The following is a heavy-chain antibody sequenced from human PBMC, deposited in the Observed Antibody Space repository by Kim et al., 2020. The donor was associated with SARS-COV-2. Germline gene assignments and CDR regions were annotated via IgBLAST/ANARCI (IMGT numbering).Heavy chain of an antibody. D-gene: IGHD2-21*01. V-gene: IGHV4-39*07. CDR1: GDSISSSNFY. Sequence: SETLSLTCTLSGDSISSSNFYWGWVRQPPGEGLQWIASIRYRSGSTYYNPSLKSRGTISADTSKNQLSLKLTSVTAADTAVYYCARISCGAFGAYYYAMDVWGQGPTVTVSS. J-gene: IGHJ6*02. CDR2: IRYRSGST. CDR3: ARISCGAFGAYYYAMDV.